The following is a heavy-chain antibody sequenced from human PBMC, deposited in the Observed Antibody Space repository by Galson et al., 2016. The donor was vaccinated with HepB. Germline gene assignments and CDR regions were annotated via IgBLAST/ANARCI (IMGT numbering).Heavy chain of an antibody. Sequence: EWIGSLFYTGTTFYSPSLKSRVSISVDTSKSQFSLNLNSVTAADTAFYYCARREDGYSSAYHFDYWGRGTLVTVSS. D-gene: IGHD5-24*01. CDR3: ARREDGYSSAYHFDY. J-gene: IGHJ4*02. V-gene: IGHV4-39*01. CDR2: LFYTGTT.